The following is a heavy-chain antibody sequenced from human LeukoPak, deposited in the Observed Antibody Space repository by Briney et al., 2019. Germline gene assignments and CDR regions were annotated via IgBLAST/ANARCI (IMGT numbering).Heavy chain of an antibody. CDR1: DGSISNSF. CDR3: ANSYDGKIVPFDN. D-gene: IGHD4-23*01. V-gene: IGHV4-4*09. J-gene: IGHJ4*02. Sequence: PSETLSLTCTVPDGSISNSFWNWVRQPPGKGLEWIAYIHTSGSTNYNPAFKSRVTLSVDTSKSQFSLRLNSVTASDTAVYYCANSYDGKIVPFDNWGQRTLVTVSS. CDR2: IHTSGST.